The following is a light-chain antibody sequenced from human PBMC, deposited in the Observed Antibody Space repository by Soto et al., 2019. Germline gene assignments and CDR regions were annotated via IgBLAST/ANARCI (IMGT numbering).Light chain of an antibody. CDR2: DAS. CDR3: QQRSNWSPTWT. V-gene: IGKV3-11*01. CDR1: QSVTSY. Sequence: EIVLTQSPSTLSLSPGEGATLSCRASQSVTSYLAWYQQKPGQAPRLLIYDASNRATGIPARFSGSGSGTDFTLTISSLEPEDFAVYYCQQRSNWSPTWTFGQGTKVDIK. J-gene: IGKJ1*01.